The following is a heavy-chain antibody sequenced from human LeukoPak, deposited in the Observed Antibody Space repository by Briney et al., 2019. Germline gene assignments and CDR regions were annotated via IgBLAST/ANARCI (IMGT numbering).Heavy chain of an antibody. J-gene: IGHJ4*02. CDR1: GFTFSRYS. CDR2: ISSTSTFI. CDR3: ARANYYDSSGYYGY. V-gene: IGHV3-21*01. Sequence: PGGSLRLSCAASGFTFSRYSMNWVRQAPGKGLEWVASISSTSTFIYSADSVKGRFTISRDTAKNSLFLQMNSPRAEDTAVYYCARANYYDSSGYYGYWGQGTLVTVSS. D-gene: IGHD3-22*01.